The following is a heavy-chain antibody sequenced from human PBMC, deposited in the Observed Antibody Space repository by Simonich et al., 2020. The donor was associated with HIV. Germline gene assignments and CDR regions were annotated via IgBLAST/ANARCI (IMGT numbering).Heavy chain of an antibody. V-gene: IGHV1-18*01. J-gene: IGHJ4*02. CDR3: ARVSPPESFRTTVTTHFDY. CDR2: ISAYNGNT. Sequence: QVQLVQSGAEVKEPGASVKVSRKASGYSFTRYDINWVRQAPGQGLEWMGWISAYNGNTNYAQKLQGRVTMTTDTSTRTAYMELNSLKSEDTAVYYCARVSPPESFRTTVTTHFDYWGQGTLVTVSS. D-gene: IGHD4-4*01. CDR1: GYSFTRYD.